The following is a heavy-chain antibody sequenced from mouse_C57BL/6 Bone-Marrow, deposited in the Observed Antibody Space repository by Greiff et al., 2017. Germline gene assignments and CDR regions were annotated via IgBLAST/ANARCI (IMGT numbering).Heavy chain of an antibody. V-gene: IGHV1-82*01. CDR1: GYAFSSSW. D-gene: IGHD1-1*01. CDR2: IYPGDGDT. CDR3: AREGYYGSSPYWYFDV. J-gene: IGHJ1*03. Sequence: VKLQESGPELVKPGASVKISCKASGYAFSSSWMNWVKQRPGKGLEWIGRIYPGDGDTNYNGKFKGKATLTADKSSSTAYMQLSSLTSEDSAVYFCAREGYYGSSPYWYFDVWGTGTTVTVSS.